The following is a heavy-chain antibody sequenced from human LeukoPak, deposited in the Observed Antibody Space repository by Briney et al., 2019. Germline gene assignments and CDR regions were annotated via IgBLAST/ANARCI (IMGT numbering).Heavy chain of an antibody. D-gene: IGHD1-26*01. CDR1: GFTFSGSA. Sequence: AGGSLRLSCAASGFTFSGSAMHWVRQASGKGLEWVGRIRSKANSYATAYAASVKGRFTIPRDDSKNTAYLQMNSLKTEDTAVYYCTRRVGAYAFDYWGQGTLVTVSS. CDR3: TRRVGAYAFDY. J-gene: IGHJ4*02. V-gene: IGHV3-73*01. CDR2: IRSKANSYAT.